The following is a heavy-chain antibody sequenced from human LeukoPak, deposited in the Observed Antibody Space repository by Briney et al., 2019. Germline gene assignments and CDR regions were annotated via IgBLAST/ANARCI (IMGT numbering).Heavy chain of an antibody. CDR3: ARAAAGTSWLIQDYYYYYMDV. CDR2: IYIKGST. D-gene: IGHD6-13*01. CDR1: GGSISSGSYY. V-gene: IGHV4-61*02. J-gene: IGHJ6*03. Sequence: SETLSLTCTVSGGSISSGSYYRSWIRQPAGKGLEWIGRIYIKGSTNYNPSLKDRVTISVDASKNQFSLKLSSVTAADTAVYYCARAAAGTSWLIQDYYYYYMDVWGKGTTVTISS.